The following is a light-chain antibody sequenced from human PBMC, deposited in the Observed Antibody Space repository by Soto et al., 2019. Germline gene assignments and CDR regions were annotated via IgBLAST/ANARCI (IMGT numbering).Light chain of an antibody. Sequence: DIQMTQSPSTLSASVGDRVTITFRASQTISSWLAWYQQKPGKAPNLLIYDASTLERGVPSRFSATVSGTEFSLTITSLQPEDFATYYCQQLFDSPITFGQGTRLEIK. V-gene: IGKV1-5*01. CDR2: DAS. J-gene: IGKJ5*01. CDR1: QTISSW. CDR3: QQLFDSPIT.